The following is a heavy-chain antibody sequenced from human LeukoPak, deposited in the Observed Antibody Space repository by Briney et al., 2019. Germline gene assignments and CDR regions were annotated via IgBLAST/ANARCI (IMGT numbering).Heavy chain of an antibody. J-gene: IGHJ4*02. V-gene: IGHV1-2*02. D-gene: IGHD6-19*01. CDR2: INPNSGGT. CDR1: GYTFTGYY. Sequence: ASVKVSCKASGYTFTGYYMHWVRQAPGQGLEWMGWINPNSGGTNYAQKFQGRVTMTRDTSISTAYMELSRLRSDDTAVSYCARDDKYSSGWYLAWGKGTLVTVSS. CDR3: ARDDKYSSGWYLA.